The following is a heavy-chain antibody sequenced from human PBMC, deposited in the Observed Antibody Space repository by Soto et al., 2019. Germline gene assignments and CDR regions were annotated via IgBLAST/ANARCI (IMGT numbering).Heavy chain of an antibody. Sequence: QVQLVQSGAEVKKPGASVKVSCKASGYTFTNFGISWVRQAPGQGLEWMGWISAYNGNTNYAQNFQGRATMTTDTTTSTASMELRSLPSADTAVYFCARGGTPIAYWGQGTLVTVSS. V-gene: IGHV1-18*01. CDR2: ISAYNGNT. CDR3: ARGGTPIAY. D-gene: IGHD3-16*01. CDR1: GYTFTNFG. J-gene: IGHJ4*02.